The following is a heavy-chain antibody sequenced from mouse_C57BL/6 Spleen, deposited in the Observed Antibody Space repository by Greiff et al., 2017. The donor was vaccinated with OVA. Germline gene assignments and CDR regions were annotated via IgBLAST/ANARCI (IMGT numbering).Heavy chain of an antibody. CDR3: ARGDYDFWYFDV. D-gene: IGHD2-4*01. CDR2: FEPGSGRT. CDR1: GYTFTSYW. V-gene: IGHV1-55*01. J-gene: IGHJ1*03. Sequence: QVQLQQPGAELVKPGASVKMSCKASGYTFTSYWITWVKQRPGQGREWIGDFEPGSGRTNYNEKFKSKATLTVDTSSSTAYMQLSSLTSEDSAVYYCARGDYDFWYFDVWGTGTTVTVSS.